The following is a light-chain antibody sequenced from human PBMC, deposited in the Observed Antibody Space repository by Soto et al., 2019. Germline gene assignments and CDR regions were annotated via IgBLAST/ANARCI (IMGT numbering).Light chain of an antibody. V-gene: IGKV1-5*03. Sequence: DIQMTQSPSTLSASVGDRVTITCRASQSISSGLAWYQQKPGKAPNLLIYRASSLKSGVPSRFSGSGSGTQFTLTVSSLRPDDFATYYCLQYLNYPLTFGGGTKVEIK. CDR1: QSISSG. CDR3: LQYLNYPLT. CDR2: RAS. J-gene: IGKJ4*01.